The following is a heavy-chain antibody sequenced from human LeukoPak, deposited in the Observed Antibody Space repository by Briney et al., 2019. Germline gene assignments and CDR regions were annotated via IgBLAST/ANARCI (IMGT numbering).Heavy chain of an antibody. CDR3: ARARYCSSTSCYMELDY. J-gene: IGHJ4*02. CDR1: GYTFTSYY. Sequence: GASVTVSCTASGYTFTSYYMHWVRQAPGQGLEWMGIINPSGGSTSYAQKFQGRVTMTRDTSTSTVYMELSSLRSEDTAVYYCARARYCSSTSCYMELDYWGQGTLVTVSS. V-gene: IGHV1-46*01. CDR2: INPSGGST. D-gene: IGHD2-2*02.